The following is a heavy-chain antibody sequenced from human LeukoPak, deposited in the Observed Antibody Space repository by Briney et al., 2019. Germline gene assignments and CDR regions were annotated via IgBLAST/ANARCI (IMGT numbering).Heavy chain of an antibody. Sequence: SETLSPTCTVSGGSISSGGYYWSWIRQPPGKGLEWIGYIYHSGSTYYNPSLKSRVTISVDRSKNQFSLKLSSVTAADTAVYYCARGQWLVSDYWGRGTLVTVSS. CDR3: ARGQWLVSDY. J-gene: IGHJ4*02. V-gene: IGHV4-30-2*01. CDR2: IYHSGST. D-gene: IGHD6-19*01. CDR1: GGSISSGGYY.